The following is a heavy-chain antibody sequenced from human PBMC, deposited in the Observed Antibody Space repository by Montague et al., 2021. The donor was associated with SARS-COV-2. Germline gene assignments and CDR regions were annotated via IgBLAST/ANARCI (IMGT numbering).Heavy chain of an antibody. J-gene: IGHJ3*02. V-gene: IGHV3-30-3*01. CDR1: GFTFSSYA. CDR2: ISYDGSNK. D-gene: IGHD4-23*01. CDR3: ARDGTVVNAFDI. Sequence: LRLSCAASGFTFSSYAMHWVRQAPGKGLEWVAVISYDGSNKYYADSVKGQFTISRDNSKNTLYLQMNSLRAEDTAVYYCARDGTVVNAFDIWGQGTMVTVSS.